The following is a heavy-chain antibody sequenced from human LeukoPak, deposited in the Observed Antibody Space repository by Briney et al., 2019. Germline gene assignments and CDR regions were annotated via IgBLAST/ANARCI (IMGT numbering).Heavy chain of an antibody. CDR3: ARGSVWYEGGFDY. J-gene: IGHJ4*02. CDR2: IKQYGSEK. D-gene: IGHD3-16*01. Sequence: GSPRLSSAASVVTSSSYRMTSVCHNPGERLECVANIKQYGSEKYYVEAMKSRFTISRDNAKISLYLQVNSLREEETAVYYCARGSVWYEGGFDYWGQGTLVTVSS. V-gene: IGHV3-7*01. CDR1: VVTSSSYR.